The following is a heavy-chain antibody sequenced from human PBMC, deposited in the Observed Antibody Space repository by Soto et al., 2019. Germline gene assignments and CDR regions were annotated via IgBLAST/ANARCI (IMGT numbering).Heavy chain of an antibody. CDR1: GGSISSSSYY. V-gene: IGHV4-39*01. CDR3: ARGLITGSQYSGGWYYFDS. J-gene: IGHJ4*02. Sequence: SETLSLTCTVSGGSISSSSYYWGWIRQPPGKGLEWIGSIYYSGYTYYNPSLKSRVTISVDTSKNQFSLELSSVTAADTAVYYCARGLITGSQYSGGWYYFDSWGQGTQVTVSS. D-gene: IGHD1-26*01. CDR2: IYYSGYT.